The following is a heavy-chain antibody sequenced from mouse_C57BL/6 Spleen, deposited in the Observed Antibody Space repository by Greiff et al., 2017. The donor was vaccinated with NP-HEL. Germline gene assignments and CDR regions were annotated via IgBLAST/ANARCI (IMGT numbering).Heavy chain of an antibody. J-gene: IGHJ4*01. V-gene: IGHV1-82*01. Sequence: ESGPELVKPGASVKISCKASGYAFSSSWMNWVKQRPGKGLEWIGRIYPGDGDTNYNGKFKGKATLTADKSSSTAYMQLSSLTSEDSAVYFCARVYGSSYGNAMDYWGQGTSVTVSS. CDR3: ARVYGSSYGNAMDY. CDR2: IYPGDGDT. CDR1: GYAFSSSW. D-gene: IGHD1-1*01.